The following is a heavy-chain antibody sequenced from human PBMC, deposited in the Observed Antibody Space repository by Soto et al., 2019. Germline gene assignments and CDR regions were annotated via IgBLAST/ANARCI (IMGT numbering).Heavy chain of an antibody. J-gene: IGHJ6*02. D-gene: IGHD5-12*01. V-gene: IGHV1-46*01. CDR3: ARGDIVAIFGMDV. CDR1: GYTFTSYY. Sequence: ASVKVSCKASGYTFTSYYMHWVRQAPGQGLEWMGIINPSGGSTTYAQKFQCRVTMTRDTSTSTVYMELSSLRSEDTAVYYCARGDIVAIFGMDVWGQWTTVTVSS. CDR2: INPSGGST.